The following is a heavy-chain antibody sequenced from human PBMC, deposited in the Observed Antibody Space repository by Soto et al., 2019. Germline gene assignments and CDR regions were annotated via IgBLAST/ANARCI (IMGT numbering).Heavy chain of an antibody. J-gene: IGHJ5*02. V-gene: IGHV4-31*03. CDR3: ARSYTDSRWPAPNWFDP. Sequence: QVQLQESGPGLVKPSQTLSLTCIVSGGSISSSDSYWSWIRQHPEKGLEWIGYILYSGNTYYNPSLKSRVTISIDTSESQFALRLSSVPAADTAVYYCARSYTDSRWPAPNWFDPWGQGTLVTVSS. D-gene: IGHD2-2*02. CDR2: ILYSGNT. CDR1: GGSISSSDSY.